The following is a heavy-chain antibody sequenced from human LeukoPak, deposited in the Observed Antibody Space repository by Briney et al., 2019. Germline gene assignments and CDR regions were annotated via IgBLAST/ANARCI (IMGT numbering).Heavy chain of an antibody. Sequence: ASVKVSCKASGYTFTSHYMHWVRQAPGQGLEWMGIINPSGGSTSYAQKFQGRVTVTRDTSTSTVYMELSSLRSEDTAVYYCARAPAYCGGDCYPDYWGQGTLVTVSS. CDR3: ARAPAYCGGDCYPDY. CDR2: INPSGGST. CDR1: GYTFTSHY. D-gene: IGHD2-21*01. V-gene: IGHV1-46*03. J-gene: IGHJ4*02.